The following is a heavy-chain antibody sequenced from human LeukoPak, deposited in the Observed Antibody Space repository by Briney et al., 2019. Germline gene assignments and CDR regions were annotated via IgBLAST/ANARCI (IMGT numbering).Heavy chain of an antibody. Sequence: PSETLSLTCAVYGGSFSGYYWGWIRQPPGKGLEWIGEINHSGSTNYNPSLKSRVTISVDTSTNQFSLKLSSVTAADTAVYYCARVDGYSFYYMDVWGKGTTVTVSS. CDR1: GGSFSGYY. J-gene: IGHJ6*03. CDR2: INHSGST. CDR3: ARVDGYSFYYMDV. V-gene: IGHV4-34*01. D-gene: IGHD6-13*01.